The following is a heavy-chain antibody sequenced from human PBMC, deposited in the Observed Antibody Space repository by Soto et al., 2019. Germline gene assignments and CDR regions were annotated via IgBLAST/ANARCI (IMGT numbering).Heavy chain of an antibody. V-gene: IGHV1-69*01. Sequence: QVQLVQSGAEVKKPGSSVTVSCKASGGTFSSYTISWVRQAPGQGLEWTAGISPIFGTPICAQKFQDRVTITADDSTMTAYMEMNRLTSEDTAVYYCARVVVGSRLSLDYWGQGTLVTISS. D-gene: IGHD1-26*01. J-gene: IGHJ4*02. CDR1: GGTFSSYT. CDR3: ARVVVGSRLSLDY. CDR2: ISPIFGTP.